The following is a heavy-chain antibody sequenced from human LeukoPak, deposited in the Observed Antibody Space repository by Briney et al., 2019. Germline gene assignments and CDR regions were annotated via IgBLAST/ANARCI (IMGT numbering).Heavy chain of an antibody. CDR1: GGSISTYY. V-gene: IGHV4-4*07. CDR3: AREITGYSGHGNFDY. CDR2: IHNDGNT. Sequence: SETLSLTCTVSGGSISTYYWSWIRQPAGKGLEWIGRIHNDGNTESNPSLRGRVTISVDTSKNQFALKLSSVTAADTAVYYCAREITGYSGHGNFDYWGQGTLVTVSS. J-gene: IGHJ4*02. D-gene: IGHD5-12*01.